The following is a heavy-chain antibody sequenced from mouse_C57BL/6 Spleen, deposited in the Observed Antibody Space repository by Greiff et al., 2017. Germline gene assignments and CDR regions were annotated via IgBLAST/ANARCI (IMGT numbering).Heavy chain of an antibody. V-gene: IGHV1-59*01. CDR3: VRPGVPPGYSEV. D-gene: IGHD6-1*01. CDR1: GYTFTSYW. J-gene: IGHJ1*01. Sequence: QVQLKQSGAELVRPGTSVKLSCKASGYTFTSYWMHWVKQRPGQGLEWIGVIDPSDSYTNYNQKFKGKATLTVDTSSSPAYMQLSSLTSEDSAVYFCVRPGVPPGYSEVCGAESTLTVSS. CDR2: IDPSDSYT.